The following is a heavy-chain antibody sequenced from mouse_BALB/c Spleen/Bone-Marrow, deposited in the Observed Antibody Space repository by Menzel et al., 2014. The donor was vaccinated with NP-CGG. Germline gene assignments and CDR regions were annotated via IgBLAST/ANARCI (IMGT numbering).Heavy chain of an antibody. CDR2: INPDSSTI. V-gene: IGHV4-1*02. CDR1: GFDFSRYW. D-gene: IGHD1-1*01. J-gene: IGHJ1*01. CDR3: ARLNYYGSLFV. Sequence: EVKLMESGGGLVQPGGSLKLSCAAPGFDFSRYWMSWVRQAPGKGLEWIGEINPDSSTINYTPSLKDKFIISRDNAKNTLYLQMSKVRSEDTALYYCARLNYYGSLFVWGAGTTVTVSS.